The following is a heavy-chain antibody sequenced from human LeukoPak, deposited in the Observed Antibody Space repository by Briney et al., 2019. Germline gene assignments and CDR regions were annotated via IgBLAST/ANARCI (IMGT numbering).Heavy chain of an antibody. CDR2: ISSNGGST. CDR3: ARSGGPYYYYYYMDV. Sequence: GSLSLSCAASGFTFSSFWMSWVRQAPGEGLECVSSISSNGGSTSYANSVKGRLTTSRDNSKNTMYLQTVSLRAADMAVYYCARSGGPYYYYYYMDVWGKGTTVTVSS. D-gene: IGHD1-26*01. V-gene: IGHV3-64*01. CDR1: GFTFSSFW. J-gene: IGHJ6*03.